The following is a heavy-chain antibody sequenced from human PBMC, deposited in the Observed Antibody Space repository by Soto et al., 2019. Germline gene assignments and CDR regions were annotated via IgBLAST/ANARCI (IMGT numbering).Heavy chain of an antibody. Sequence: GSSVKVSCKVCGYPLTELSFHWVRHAPGQGIEWMGWINPKSGGTLYAQKFQGRVTMTRDTSISTAYMEMSRLRSDDTAVYYCASWVKFADDHSGLSAYWARGPLVT. CDR3: ASWVKFADDHSGLSAY. V-gene: IGHV1-2*02. CDR2: INPKSGGT. CDR1: GYPLTELS. J-gene: IGHJ4*02. D-gene: IGHD1-26*01.